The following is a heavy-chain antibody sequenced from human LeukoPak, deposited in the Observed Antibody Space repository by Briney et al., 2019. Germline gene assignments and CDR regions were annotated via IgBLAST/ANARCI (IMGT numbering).Heavy chain of an antibody. Sequence: GGSLRLSCTAAGFTFDDYGMSWVRQIPGKGLEWVAGITWNGGSTDYAVSVRGRFTTSRDNAKKSVYLQMNSLRAEDAALYHCARDGKRVTTQFYYYGIDLWGQGTTVTVSS. CDR1: GFTFDDYG. J-gene: IGHJ6*02. V-gene: IGHV3-20*01. D-gene: IGHD3-3*01. CDR3: ARDGKRVTTQFYYYGIDL. CDR2: ITWNGGST.